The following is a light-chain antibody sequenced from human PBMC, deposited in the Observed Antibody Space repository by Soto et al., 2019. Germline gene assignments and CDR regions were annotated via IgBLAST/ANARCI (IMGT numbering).Light chain of an antibody. Sequence: EIVMTQSKATLSVSPGERATLSCRSSQSVSSYLAWYQPKPGQAPRLLIYDASNRATGIPARFSGSGSGTDFTLTISSLEPEDFAVYYCQQRSNWPPFLTFGGVTKVDI. CDR1: QSVSSY. V-gene: IGKV3-11*01. J-gene: IGKJ4*01. CDR2: DAS. CDR3: QQRSNWPPFLT.